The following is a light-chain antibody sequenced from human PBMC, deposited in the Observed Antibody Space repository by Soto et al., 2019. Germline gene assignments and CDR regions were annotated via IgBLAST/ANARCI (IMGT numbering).Light chain of an antibody. CDR3: QQYHRSPVS. V-gene: IGKV1-5*03. J-gene: IGKJ4*01. Sequence: DIQMTQSPSTLSAVLGDRVTITCRASQSINSWLAWYQQKPGKAPNLLIYKASNLESGASSRFSDSGSGTEFPLTISSLQHDDFATYYCQQYHRSPVSFGGGTKVEIK. CDR2: KAS. CDR1: QSINSW.